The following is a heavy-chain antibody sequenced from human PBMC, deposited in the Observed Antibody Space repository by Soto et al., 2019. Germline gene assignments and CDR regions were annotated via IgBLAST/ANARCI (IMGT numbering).Heavy chain of an antibody. V-gene: IGHV1-69*13. CDR2: IIPIFGTA. CDR1: GGTFSSYA. J-gene: IGHJ5*02. CDR3: ARCPVPYGDEPCPPWFDP. Sequence: GASVKVSCKASGGTFSSYAISCVRQAPGQGLEWMGGIIPIFGTANYAQKFQGRVTITADESTSTAYMELSSLRSEDTAVYYCARCPVPYGDEPCPPWFDPWGQGTLVTVSS. D-gene: IGHD4-17*01.